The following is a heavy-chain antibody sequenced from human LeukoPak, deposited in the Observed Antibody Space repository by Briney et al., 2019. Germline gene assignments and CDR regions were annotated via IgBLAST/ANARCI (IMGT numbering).Heavy chain of an antibody. CDR1: GFTFSSYS. CDR2: ISSRSATI. V-gene: IGHV3-48*01. Sequence: GGSMRLSCAASGFTFSSYSMNWVRQAPGKGLEWVSYISSRSATIYYADSVKGRFTISRDNAKNSLYLQMNSLRAEDTAVYYCARDPLSSSSFDLWGQGTLVTVSS. D-gene: IGHD6-13*01. J-gene: IGHJ4*02. CDR3: ARDPLSSSSFDL.